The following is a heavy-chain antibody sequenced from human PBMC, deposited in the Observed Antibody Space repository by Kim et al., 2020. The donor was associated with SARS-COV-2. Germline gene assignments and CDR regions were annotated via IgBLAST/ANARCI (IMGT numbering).Heavy chain of an antibody. V-gene: IGHV4-34*01. CDR2: INHSGST. D-gene: IGHD3-16*02. CDR3: ARGRGIMITFGGVIVGVSFDP. J-gene: IGHJ5*02. CDR1: GGSFSGYY. Sequence: SETLSLTCAVYGGSFSGYYWSWIRQPPGKGLEWIGEINHSGSTNYNPSLKSRVTISVDTSKNQFSLKLSSVTAADTAVYYCARGRGIMITFGGVIVGVSFDPWGQGTLVTVSS.